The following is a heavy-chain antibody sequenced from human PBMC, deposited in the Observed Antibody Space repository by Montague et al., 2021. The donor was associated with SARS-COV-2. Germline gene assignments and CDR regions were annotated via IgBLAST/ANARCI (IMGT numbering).Heavy chain of an antibody. CDR1: GGSISSSSYY. J-gene: IGHJ6*02. V-gene: IGHV4-39*01. CDR3: ARLVETYYHYYGMDV. CDR2: IYYSGST. D-gene: IGHD4-23*01. Sequence: SETLSLTCTVSGGSISSSSYYWGWIRQPPGKGLEWIGSIYYSGSTYYNPSLKSRVTISVDTSKNQFSLKLSSVTAADTAVYYCARLVETYYHYYGMDVRGQGTTGTVSS.